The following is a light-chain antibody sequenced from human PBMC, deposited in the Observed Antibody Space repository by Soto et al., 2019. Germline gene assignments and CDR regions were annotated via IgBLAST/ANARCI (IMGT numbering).Light chain of an antibody. V-gene: IGKV1-5*01. CDR2: DAS. CDR3: QQYNSYSMT. CDR1: QSIGTW. Sequence: DIQMTQSPSTLSASVGDRVTITCRASQSIGTWLAWYQQKPGKAPKLLIYDASTLESGVPSRFSGSGSGTEFTLTISRLQPDDFATYYCQQYNSYSMTFGQGTKVEIK. J-gene: IGKJ1*01.